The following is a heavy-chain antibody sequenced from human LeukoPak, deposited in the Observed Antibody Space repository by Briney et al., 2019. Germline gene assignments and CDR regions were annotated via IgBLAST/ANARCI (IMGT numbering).Heavy chain of an antibody. CDR1: GVSISSTTYY. D-gene: IGHD3-3*01. V-gene: IGHV4-39*01. Sequence: SETLSLTCTVSGVSISSTTYYWAWIRQPPGKGLEWIGCVYPSGTAYYNPSLKSRVTISVGTPKNQFSLKSTSVTAADTAVYYCVRSYDFWSDPNRFDPWGQGTLVTVSS. CDR2: VYPSGTA. J-gene: IGHJ5*02. CDR3: VRSYDFWSDPNRFDP.